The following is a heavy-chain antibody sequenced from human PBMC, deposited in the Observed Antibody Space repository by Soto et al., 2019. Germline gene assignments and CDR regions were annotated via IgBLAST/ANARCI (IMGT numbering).Heavy chain of an antibody. CDR3: AREGTMVRGVIISNWFDP. Sequence: QVQLQESGPGLVKPSQTLSLTCTVSGGSISSGGYYWSWIRQHPGKGLEWIGYIYYSGSTYYNPSLKSRVTISVDTSKNQFSLKLSSVTAADTAVYHCAREGTMVRGVIISNWFDPWGQGTLVTVSS. CDR1: GGSISSGGYY. D-gene: IGHD3-10*01. J-gene: IGHJ5*02. V-gene: IGHV4-31*03. CDR2: IYYSGST.